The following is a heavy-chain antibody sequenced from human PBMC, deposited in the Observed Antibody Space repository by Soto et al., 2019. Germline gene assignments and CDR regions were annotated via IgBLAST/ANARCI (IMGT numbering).Heavy chain of an antibody. V-gene: IGHV1-24*01. Sequence: GASVKVSSKVSGYTLTELSMRWVRQAPGKGLEWMGGFDPEDGETIYAQKFQGRVTMTEDTSTDTAYMELSSLRPEEKAVYFCARGHSPDTAWHINTWGQGTLVTVSS. J-gene: IGHJ5*02. D-gene: IGHD2-21*02. CDR2: FDPEDGET. CDR1: GYTLTELS. CDR3: ARGHSPDTAWHINT.